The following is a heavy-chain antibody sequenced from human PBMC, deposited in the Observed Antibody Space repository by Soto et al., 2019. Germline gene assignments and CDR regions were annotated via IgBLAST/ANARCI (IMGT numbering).Heavy chain of an antibody. J-gene: IGHJ2*01. CDR3: AKFGVDWYFDL. CDR1: GFTFSSYG. V-gene: IGHV3-30*18. D-gene: IGHD3-10*01. CDR2: ISYDGSNK. Sequence: QVQLVESGGGVVQPGRSLRLSCAASGFTFSSYGMHWVRQAPGKGLEWVAVISYDGSNKYYADSVKGRFTISRDNYKNTLYLQMNSLRAEDTAVYYCAKFGVDWYFDLWGRGTLVTVSS.